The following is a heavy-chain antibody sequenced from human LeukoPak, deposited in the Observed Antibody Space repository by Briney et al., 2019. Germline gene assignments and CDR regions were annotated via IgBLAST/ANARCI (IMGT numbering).Heavy chain of an antibody. V-gene: IGHV4-31*03. CDR1: GGSISSGGYY. CDR2: IYYSGST. CDR3: ARVWDPYYFDY. Sequence: KASETLSLTCTVSGGSISSGGYYWSWIRQHPGKGLEWIGYIYYSGSTYYNPSLKSRVTISVDTSKNQFSLKLSSVTAADTAVYYYARVWDPYYFDYWGQGTLVTVSS. D-gene: IGHD1-26*01. J-gene: IGHJ4*02.